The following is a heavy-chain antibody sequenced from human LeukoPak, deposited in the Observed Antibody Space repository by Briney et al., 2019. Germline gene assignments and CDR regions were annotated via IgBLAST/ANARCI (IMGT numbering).Heavy chain of an antibody. CDR1: GYSISSGYY. Sequence: PSGTLSLTCTVSGYSISSGYYWGWIRQPPGKGLEWTGSIDHSGSTYYNPSLKSRITISVDTSKNQFSLKLSSVTAADTAVYYCARGFFIRGSGTNWFGPWGQGTLVTVSS. D-gene: IGHD3-10*01. CDR3: ARGFFIRGSGTNWFGP. CDR2: IDHSGST. J-gene: IGHJ5*02. V-gene: IGHV4-38-2*02.